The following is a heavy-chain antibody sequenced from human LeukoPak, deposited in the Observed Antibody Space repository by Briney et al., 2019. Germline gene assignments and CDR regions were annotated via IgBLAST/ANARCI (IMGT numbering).Heavy chain of an antibody. CDR1: GYIITSYY. D-gene: IGHD2-15*01. J-gene: IGHJ3*02. CDR2: INPKGDYT. CDR3: ARGMRGFLSMGGGIHDAFDI. Sequence: ASVKVSCKSSGYIITSYYLHWVRQAPGQGLEWLGMINPKGDYTKYARNFQGRLTVTSDTSTNTVYMELSRLRSDDTAVYYCARGMRGFLSMGGGIHDAFDIWGQGTMVTVSS. V-gene: IGHV1-46*01.